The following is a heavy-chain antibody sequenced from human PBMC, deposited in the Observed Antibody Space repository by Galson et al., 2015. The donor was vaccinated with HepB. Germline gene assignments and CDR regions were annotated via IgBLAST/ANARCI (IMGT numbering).Heavy chain of an antibody. Sequence: SLRLSCAASGFTFSSYAMHWVRQAPGKGLEWVAVISYDGSNKYYADSVKGRFTISRDNSKNTLYLQMNSLGAEDTAVYYCARGPGWSAYYFDYWGQGTLVTVSS. CDR3: ARGPGWSAYYFDY. CDR1: GFTFSSYA. CDR2: ISYDGSNK. J-gene: IGHJ4*02. V-gene: IGHV3-30-3*01. D-gene: IGHD2-15*01.